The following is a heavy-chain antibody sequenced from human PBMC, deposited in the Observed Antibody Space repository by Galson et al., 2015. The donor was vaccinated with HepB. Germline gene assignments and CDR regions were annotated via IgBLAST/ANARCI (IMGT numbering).Heavy chain of an antibody. V-gene: IGHV1-18*01. J-gene: IGHJ1*01. D-gene: IGHD6-19*01. CDR3: AGGYSSGWYLEEYFQH. Sequence: SVKVSCKASGYTFTSYGISWVRQAPGQGLEWMGWISAYNGNTNYAQKLQGRVTMTTDTSTSTAYMELRSLRSDDTAVYYCAGGYSSGWYLEEYFQHWGQGTLDTVSS. CDR2: ISAYNGNT. CDR1: GYTFTSYG.